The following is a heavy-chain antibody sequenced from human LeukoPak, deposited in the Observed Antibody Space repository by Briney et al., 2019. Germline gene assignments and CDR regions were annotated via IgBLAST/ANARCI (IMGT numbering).Heavy chain of an antibody. CDR2: IRSKANSYAT. CDR3: YSSGWFDY. V-gene: IGHV3-73*01. D-gene: IGHD6-19*01. Sequence: GGXLRLSCAASGFTFSGSAMHWVRQASGKGLEWVGRIRSKANSYATAYAASVKGRFTISRDDSKNTAYLQMNSLKTEDTAVHYCYSSGWFDYWGQGTLVTVSS. CDR1: GFTFSGSA. J-gene: IGHJ4*02.